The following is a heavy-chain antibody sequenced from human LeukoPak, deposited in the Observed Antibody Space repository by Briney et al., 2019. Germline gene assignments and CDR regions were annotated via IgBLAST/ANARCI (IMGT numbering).Heavy chain of an antibody. V-gene: IGHV4-59*01. D-gene: IGHD2-21*01. Sequence: SETLSLTCTVSGGSISNYYWSWVRQPPGKGLEWIGNIYYSGSTNYNPSLKSRVTISVDTSKNQFSLKLSSVTAADTAVYYCARALHGENGVFDYWGQGTLVTVSS. CDR3: ARALHGENGVFDY. CDR1: GGSISNYY. CDR2: IYYSGST. J-gene: IGHJ4*02.